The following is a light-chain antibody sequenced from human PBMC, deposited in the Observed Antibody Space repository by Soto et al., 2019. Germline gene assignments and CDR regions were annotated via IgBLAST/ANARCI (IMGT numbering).Light chain of an antibody. V-gene: IGKV1-5*01. CDR3: QQYKTYSWT. CDR1: QSISSW. J-gene: IGKJ1*01. CDR2: DAS. Sequence: DIQMTQSPSTLSASVGDRVTITCRASQSISSWLAWYQQKPGKAPKLLIYDASTLESGVPSRFRGSGSGTEFTLTISSLQPDDFATYYCQQYKTYSWTFGQGTKVDTK.